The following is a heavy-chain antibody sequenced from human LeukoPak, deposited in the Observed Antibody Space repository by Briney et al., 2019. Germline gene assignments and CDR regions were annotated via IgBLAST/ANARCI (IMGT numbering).Heavy chain of an antibody. CDR3: ARDGVAAADYYYYGMDV. CDR2: ISSSSSYI. D-gene: IGHD6-13*01. CDR1: GFTFSSYS. J-gene: IGHJ6*02. V-gene: IGHV3-21*01. Sequence: GRSLRLSCAASGFTFSSYSMNWVRQAPGKGLEWVSSISSSSSYIYYADSVKGRFTISRDNAKNSLYLQMNSLRAEDTAVYYCARDGVAAADYYYYGMDVWGQGTTVTVSS.